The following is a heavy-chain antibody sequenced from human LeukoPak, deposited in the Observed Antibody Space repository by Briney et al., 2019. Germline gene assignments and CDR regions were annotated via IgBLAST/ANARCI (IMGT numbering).Heavy chain of an antibody. CDR1: GYTFTNYG. D-gene: IGHD3-22*01. CDR2: ISAYTGNT. V-gene: IGHV1-18*01. Sequence: ASVEVSCKASGYTFTNYGISWVRQAPGQGLEWMGWISAYTGNTNYAQNFQGRVTMTTDTSTSTAFMELRSLRSDDTAVYYCARDYYESSGYRHDVFDIWGQGTMVTVSS. J-gene: IGHJ3*02. CDR3: ARDYYESSGYRHDVFDI.